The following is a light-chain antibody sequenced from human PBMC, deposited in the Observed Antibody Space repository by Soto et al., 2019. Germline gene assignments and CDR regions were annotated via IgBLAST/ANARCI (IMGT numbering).Light chain of an antibody. J-gene: IGLJ1*01. CDR3: KSYAGSNTYV. CDR2: EVV. V-gene: IGLV2-8*01. Sequence: QSALTQPPSASGSPGQSVTISCTGTKSDIGVYDFVSWYQHHPGKAPRLIIYEVVQRPSGVPDRFSGSKSGNMASLTVSGLQAADEADYFCKSYAGSNTYVFGSGTKVT. CDR1: KSDIGVYDF.